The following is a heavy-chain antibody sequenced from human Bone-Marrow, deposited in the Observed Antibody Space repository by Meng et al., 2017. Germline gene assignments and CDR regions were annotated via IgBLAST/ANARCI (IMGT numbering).Heavy chain of an antibody. CDR1: QYSVSTNF. J-gene: IGHJ4*02. D-gene: IGHD6-19*01. CDR2: LYASGET. V-gene: IGHV3-53*01. CDR3: ARLAMAGKNYPTDY. Sequence: EVQLVESGGGLIQPGGSLSLSCSVSQYSVSTNFMNWVRRAPGKGLEWVSILYASGETSYADSVKGRFTISRDASKNTLYLQMNSLRAEDTAVYYCARLAMAGKNYPTDYWGQGTLVTVSS.